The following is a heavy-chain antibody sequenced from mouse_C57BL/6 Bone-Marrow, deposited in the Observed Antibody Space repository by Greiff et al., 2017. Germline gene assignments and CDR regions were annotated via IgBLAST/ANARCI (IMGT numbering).Heavy chain of an antibody. CDR2: IDPSDSYT. Sequence: QVQLQQPGAELVRPGTSVKLSCKASGYTFTSYWMHWVKQRPGQGLEWIGVIDPSDSYTNYNHKFKGKATLTVDTSSSTAYMQLSSLTSEDSAVYYCARNLYYDYDQAWFAYWGQGTLVTVSA. CDR1: GYTFTSYW. D-gene: IGHD2-4*01. CDR3: ARNLYYDYDQAWFAY. J-gene: IGHJ3*01. V-gene: IGHV1-59*01.